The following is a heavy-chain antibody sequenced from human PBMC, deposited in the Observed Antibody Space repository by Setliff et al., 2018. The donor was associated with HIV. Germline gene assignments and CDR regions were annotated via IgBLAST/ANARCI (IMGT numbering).Heavy chain of an antibody. Sequence: LRLSCVASVFTFTTYDMTWVRQAPGKGLEWVSYITDSGAYYADSVKGRFTISRDTSKNTLYLQLNSLRAEDTAVYYCRISPNGGRSFDVWGQGTMVTVSS. D-gene: IGHD2-8*01. CDR2: ITDSGA. CDR1: VFTFTTYD. V-gene: IGHV3-23*01. CDR3: RISPNGGRSFDV. J-gene: IGHJ3*01.